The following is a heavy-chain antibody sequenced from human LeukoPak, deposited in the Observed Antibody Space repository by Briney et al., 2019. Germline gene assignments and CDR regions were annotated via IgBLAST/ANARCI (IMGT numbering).Heavy chain of an antibody. Sequence: ASVKVSCKASGGTFSSYTSTWVRQAPGQGLEWMGGIIPISGTANYAQKFQGRVTIIADKSTSTAHMELSSLRAEDTAVYYCAKRPLGMIVVVLKEDDAFDIWGQGTMVTVSS. V-gene: IGHV1-69*06. CDR2: IIPISGTA. J-gene: IGHJ3*02. D-gene: IGHD3-22*01. CDR1: GGTFSSYT. CDR3: AKRPLGMIVVVLKEDDAFDI.